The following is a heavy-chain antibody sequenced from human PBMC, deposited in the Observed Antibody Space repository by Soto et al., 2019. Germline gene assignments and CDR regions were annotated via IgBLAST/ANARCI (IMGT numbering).Heavy chain of an antibody. V-gene: IGHV4-31*03. Sequence: PSETLSLTCTVSGGCISSGCYYWSWLRQHPGKGLEWIGYIYYSGSTYYNPSPKSRVTISVDTSKNQFSLKLSSVTAADTAVFYCARVGGINWFDPWGQGTLVTVSS. D-gene: IGHD3-16*01. CDR3: ARVGGINWFDP. CDR2: IYYSGST. CDR1: GGCISSGCYY. J-gene: IGHJ5*02.